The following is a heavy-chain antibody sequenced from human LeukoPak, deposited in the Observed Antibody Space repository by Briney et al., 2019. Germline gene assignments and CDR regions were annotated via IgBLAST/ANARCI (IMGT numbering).Heavy chain of an antibody. D-gene: IGHD3-22*01. CDR3: ARYYYDSSGYSTVGFDY. V-gene: IGHV5-51*01. CDR2: IYPGDSDT. CDR1: GYSFTSYW. J-gene: IGHJ4*02. Sequence: SGESLKISCKGSGYSFTSYWIGWVRQMPGNGLEWMGIIYPGDSDTRYSPSFQGQVTISADKSISTAYLQWSSLKASDTAMYYCARYYYDSSGYSTVGFDYWGQGTLVTVSS.